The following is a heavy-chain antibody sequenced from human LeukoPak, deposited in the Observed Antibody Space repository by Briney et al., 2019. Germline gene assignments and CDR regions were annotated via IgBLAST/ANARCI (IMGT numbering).Heavy chain of an antibody. CDR1: GGSFSGYY. CDR2: INRSGST. CDR3: ARRPRIAAHKLDY. V-gene: IGHV4-34*01. J-gene: IGHJ4*02. D-gene: IGHD6-25*01. Sequence: PSETLSLTCAVYGGSFSGYYWSWIRQPPGKGLERIGEINRSGSTNYNPSLKSRVAISVDTSKNQFSLKLSSVTAADTAVYYCARRPRIAAHKLDYWGQGTLVTVSS.